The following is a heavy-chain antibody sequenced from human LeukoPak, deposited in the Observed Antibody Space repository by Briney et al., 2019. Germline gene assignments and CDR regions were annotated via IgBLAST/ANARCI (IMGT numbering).Heavy chain of an antibody. Sequence: GGSLRLSCAASGFTFSSYWMSWVRQAPGKGLEWVANIKQDGSEKYYVDSVKGRFTISRDNAKNSLYLQMNSLRAEDTAVYYCARDRHGYSSGGFDYWGQGTLVTVSS. J-gene: IGHJ4*02. CDR1: GFTFSSYW. CDR2: IKQDGSEK. D-gene: IGHD6-19*01. V-gene: IGHV3-7*01. CDR3: ARDRHGYSSGGFDY.